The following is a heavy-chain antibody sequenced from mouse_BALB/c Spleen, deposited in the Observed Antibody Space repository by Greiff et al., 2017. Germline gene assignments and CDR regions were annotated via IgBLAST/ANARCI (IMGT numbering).Heavy chain of an antibody. Sequence: EVKLMESGPGLVKPSQSLSLTCSVTGYSITSGYYWNWIRQFPGNKLEWMGYISYSGSTSYNPSLKSRISITRDTSKNQFFLQLNSVTTEDTATYYCARETGDYAMDYWGQGTSVTVSS. CDR2: ISYSGST. CDR3: ARETGDYAMDY. CDR1: GYSITSGYY. D-gene: IGHD4-1*01. J-gene: IGHJ4*01. V-gene: IGHV3-2*02.